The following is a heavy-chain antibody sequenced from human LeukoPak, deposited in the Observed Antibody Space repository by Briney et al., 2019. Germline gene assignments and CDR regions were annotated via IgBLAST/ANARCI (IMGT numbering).Heavy chain of an antibody. Sequence: SETLSLTCAVYGGSFSDYYWSWIRQPPGKGLEWIGEINHSGSTNYNPSLKSRVTISVDTSKNQFSLKLSSVTAADTAVYYCAREGLIRNWFDPWGQGTLVTVSS. D-gene: IGHD3-16*01. CDR1: GGSFSDYY. J-gene: IGHJ5*02. CDR3: AREGLIRNWFDP. CDR2: INHSGST. V-gene: IGHV4-34*01.